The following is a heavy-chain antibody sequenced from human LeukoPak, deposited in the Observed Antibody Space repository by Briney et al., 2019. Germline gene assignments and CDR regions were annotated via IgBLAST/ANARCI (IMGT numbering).Heavy chain of an antibody. D-gene: IGHD3-10*01. J-gene: IGHJ4*02. V-gene: IGHV3-21*01. CDR2: ISSSSYI. Sequence: GGSLRLSCAASGFTFSSYSMNWVRQAPGKGLEWVSSISSSSYIYYADSVKGRFTISRDNAKNSLYLQMNSLRAEDTAVYYCARIPYYGSENNYDYWGQGTLVTVSS. CDR3: ARIPYYGSENNYDY. CDR1: GFTFSSYS.